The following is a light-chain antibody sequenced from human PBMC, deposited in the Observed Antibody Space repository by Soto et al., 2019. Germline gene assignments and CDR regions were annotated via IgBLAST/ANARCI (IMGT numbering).Light chain of an antibody. Sequence: QSLGTVSLSTGERATLSCRASQSVSSSYLAWYQQKPGQAPSLLIYGASRRATGIPDRFSGSGSGTDFTLTISRLEPEDFAVYYCQQYDSSPITFGQGTRLAIK. CDR1: QSVSSSY. CDR2: GAS. J-gene: IGKJ5*01. V-gene: IGKV3-20*01. CDR3: QQYDSSPIT.